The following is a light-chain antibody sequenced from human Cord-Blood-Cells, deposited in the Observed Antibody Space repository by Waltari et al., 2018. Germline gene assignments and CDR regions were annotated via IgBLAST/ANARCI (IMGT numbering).Light chain of an antibody. J-gene: IGKJ4*01. CDR1: QDISNY. CDR2: DAS. V-gene: IGKV1-33*01. CDR3: QQYDNLPLT. Sequence: DIQMTQSPSSLSASVGDRVTITGQASQDISNYLNWYQQKPGKAPKLLIYDASNLETGGPSRFSGSGSGTDFTFTISSLQPEDIATYYCQQYDNLPLTFGGGTKVEIK.